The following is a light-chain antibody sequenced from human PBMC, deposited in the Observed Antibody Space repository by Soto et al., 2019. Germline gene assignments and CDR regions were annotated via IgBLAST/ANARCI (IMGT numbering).Light chain of an antibody. CDR2: GTS. V-gene: IGKV3-20*01. J-gene: IGKJ1*01. Sequence: EIVLTQSPGTLSLFPGERATLSCRASQSVSSSYLAWYQQKPGQAPRLLMYGTSSRATGIPDRFCGSGSGTDFTLIISRLEPEDFAVYYCQHYGSSPRAFGQGTKVEVK. CDR1: QSVSSSY. CDR3: QHYGSSPRA.